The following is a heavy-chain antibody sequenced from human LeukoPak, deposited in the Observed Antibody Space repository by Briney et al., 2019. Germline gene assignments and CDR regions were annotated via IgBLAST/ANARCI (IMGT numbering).Heavy chain of an antibody. CDR2: INHSGST. CDR3: ARGPPYIVVVTATGFFDY. Sequence: SETLSLTCTVSGGSISSGGYYWSWIRQPPGKGLEWIGEINHSGSTNYNPSLKSRVTISVDTSKNQFSLKLSSVTAADTAVYYCARGPPYIVVVTATGFFDYWGQGTLVTVSS. J-gene: IGHJ4*02. V-gene: IGHV4-39*07. CDR1: GGSISSGGYY. D-gene: IGHD2-21*02.